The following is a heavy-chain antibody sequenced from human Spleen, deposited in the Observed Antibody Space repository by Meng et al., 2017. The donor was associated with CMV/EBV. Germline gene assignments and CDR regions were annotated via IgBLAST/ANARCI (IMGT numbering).Heavy chain of an antibody. CDR3: ARVAGRLQVSHNLYYYFYGMDV. V-gene: IGHV4-39*01. CDR2: IYYSGST. J-gene: IGHJ6*02. Sequence: SETLSLTCTVSGGSISSSSYYWGWIRQPPGKGLEWIGSIYYSGSTYYNPSLKSRVTISVDTSKNQFSLKLSSVTAADTAVYYCARVAGRLQVSHNLYYYFYGMDVWGQGTTVTVSS. CDR1: GGSISSSSYY. D-gene: IGHD1-14*01.